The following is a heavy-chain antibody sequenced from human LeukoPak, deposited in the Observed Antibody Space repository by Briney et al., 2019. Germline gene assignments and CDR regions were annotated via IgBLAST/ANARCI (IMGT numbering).Heavy chain of an antibody. CDR3: TTLAFDVHY. Sequence: KAGGSLRLSCAASGFTFVNPWMTWVRQAPGKGLEWVGRMESNPAGGRTDYAAPVKGRFTISRDDSRSTLYLQLNNLRAEDTAVYYCTTLAFDVHYWGRGTLITVSS. V-gene: IGHV3-15*04. J-gene: IGHJ4*02. D-gene: IGHD2/OR15-2a*01. CDR1: GFTFVNPW. CDR2: MESNPAGGRT.